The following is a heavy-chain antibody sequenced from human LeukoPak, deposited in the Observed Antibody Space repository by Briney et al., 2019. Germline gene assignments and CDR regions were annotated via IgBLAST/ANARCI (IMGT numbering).Heavy chain of an antibody. V-gene: IGHV3-74*01. Sequence: PGGSLRLSCAASGFTLNTYWMHWVRQVPGKGLVWVSCLSLGGNTLKYADSVEGRFTISRDNAKNTLYLQMNSLRAEDTAVYYCARGGRYNYDPFDSWGQGTLVSVSS. D-gene: IGHD5-18*01. CDR1: GFTLNTYW. CDR2: LSLGGNTL. J-gene: IGHJ4*02. CDR3: ARGGRYNYDPFDS.